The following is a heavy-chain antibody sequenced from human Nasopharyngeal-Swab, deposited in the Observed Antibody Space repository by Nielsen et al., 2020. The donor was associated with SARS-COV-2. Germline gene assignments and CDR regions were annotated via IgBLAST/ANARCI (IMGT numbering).Heavy chain of an antibody. J-gene: IGHJ2*01. CDR3: ARRNRLAAPGAHFDL. Sequence: SETLSLTFAASGGSLSGHYWTWFRQSPGRGLEWIGEINESGGTNYSPSLKSRLTISVDTSKKHFSLKLASVTAADTAFYYCARRNRLAAPGAHFDLWGRDTLVTVSS. D-gene: IGHD6-13*01. CDR1: GGSLSGHY. V-gene: IGHV4-34*01. CDR2: INESGGT.